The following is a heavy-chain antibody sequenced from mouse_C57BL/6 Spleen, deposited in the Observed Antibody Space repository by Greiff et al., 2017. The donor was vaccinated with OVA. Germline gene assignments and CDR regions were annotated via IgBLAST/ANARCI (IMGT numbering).Heavy chain of an antibody. CDR2: ISDGGSYT. CDR3: ARGGLRRGGCAY. Sequence: EVMLVESGGGLVKPGGSLKLSCAASGFTFSSYAMSWVRQTPEKRLEWVATISDGGSYTYYPDNVKGRFTISSDNAKNNLYLQLSPLKSADTAMFNCARGGLRRGGCAYWGKGTLVTVSA. CDR1: GFTFSSYA. V-gene: IGHV5-4*03. J-gene: IGHJ3*01. D-gene: IGHD2-2*01.